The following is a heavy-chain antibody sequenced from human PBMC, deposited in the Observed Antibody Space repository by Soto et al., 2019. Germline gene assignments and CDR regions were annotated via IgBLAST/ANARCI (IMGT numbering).Heavy chain of an antibody. CDR3: VSVTLTPYYYYGMDV. V-gene: IGHV1-18*01. Sequence: GASVKVSCKASGYTFTSYGISWVRQAPGQGLEWMGWISAYNGNTNYAQKLQGRVTMTTDTSTSTAYMELRSLRSDDTAVYYCVSVTLTPYYYYGMDVWGQGTTVTVSS. D-gene: IGHD4-17*01. CDR1: GYTFTSYG. CDR2: ISAYNGNT. J-gene: IGHJ6*02.